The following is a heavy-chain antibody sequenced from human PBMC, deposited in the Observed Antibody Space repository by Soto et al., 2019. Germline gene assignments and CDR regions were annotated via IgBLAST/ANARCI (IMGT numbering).Heavy chain of an antibody. CDR2: ITRSSNFI. CDR1: GFTFSTYA. CDR3: ARDPLSVEKVMVEELDY. Sequence: GGSLRLSCAASGFTFSTYAMNWVRQAPGKGLEWVSAITRSSNFIYYADSVKGRFTISRDNAKNSLYLQMNSLRAEDTAVYYCARDPLSVEKVMVEELDYWGQGTLVTVSS. V-gene: IGHV3-21*01. D-gene: IGHD5-18*01. J-gene: IGHJ4*02.